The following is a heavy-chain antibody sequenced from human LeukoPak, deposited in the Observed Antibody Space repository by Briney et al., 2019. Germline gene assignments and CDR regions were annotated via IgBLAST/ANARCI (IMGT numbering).Heavy chain of an antibody. D-gene: IGHD6-19*01. J-gene: IGHJ4*02. CDR3: AKDGSSGWLDY. CDR2: ISYDGSNK. Sequence: GGSLRLSCAASGFTFSSYAMSWVRQAPGKGLEWVAVISYDGSNKYYADSVKGRFTISRDNSKNTLYLQMNSLRAEDTAVYYCAKDGSSGWLDYWGQGTLVTVSS. V-gene: IGHV3-30*18. CDR1: GFTFSSYA.